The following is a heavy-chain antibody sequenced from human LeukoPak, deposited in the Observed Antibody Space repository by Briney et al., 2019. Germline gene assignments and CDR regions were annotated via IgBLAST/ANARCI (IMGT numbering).Heavy chain of an antibody. J-gene: IGHJ6*03. Sequence: PGGSLRLSCAASGFTFSSYGMNWVRQAPGKGLEWVSSISSSSSYIYYADSVKGRFTISRDNAKNSLYLQMNSLRAEDTAVYYCAREGVPAAHIPLSGYYMDVWGKGTTVTVSS. CDR3: AREGVPAAHIPLSGYYMDV. D-gene: IGHD2-2*01. CDR1: GFTFSSYG. CDR2: ISSSSSYI. V-gene: IGHV3-21*01.